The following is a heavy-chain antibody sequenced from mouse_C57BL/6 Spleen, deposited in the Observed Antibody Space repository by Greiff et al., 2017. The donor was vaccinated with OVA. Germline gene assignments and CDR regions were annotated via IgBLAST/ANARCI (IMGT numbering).Heavy chain of an antibody. CDR2: IDPEDGDT. CDR3: TTFGYENYFDY. Sequence: VQLQQSGAELVRPGASVKLSCTASGFNIKDYYMHWVKQRPEQGLEWIGRIDPEDGDTEYAPKFQGKATMSTYTSSNTAYLQLSSLTSEDTAVYYCTTFGYENYFDYWGKGTTLTVSS. J-gene: IGHJ2*01. CDR1: GFNIKDYY. D-gene: IGHD2-2*01. V-gene: IGHV14-1*01.